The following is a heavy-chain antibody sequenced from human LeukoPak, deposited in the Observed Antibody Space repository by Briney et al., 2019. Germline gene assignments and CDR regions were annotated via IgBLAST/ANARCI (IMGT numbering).Heavy chain of an antibody. V-gene: IGHV4-59*01. CDR1: GGSISSYY. CDR2: IYYNGST. Sequence: SETLSLTCTVSGGSISSYYWSWIRQPPGKGLEWIGYIYYNGSTNYNPSLKSRVTISVDTSKNQFSLKLSSVTAADTAVYYCARTRYYYNSRSYGAPYYFDYWGQGTLVTVSS. CDR3: ARTRYYYNSRSYGAPYYFDY. J-gene: IGHJ4*02. D-gene: IGHD3-10*01.